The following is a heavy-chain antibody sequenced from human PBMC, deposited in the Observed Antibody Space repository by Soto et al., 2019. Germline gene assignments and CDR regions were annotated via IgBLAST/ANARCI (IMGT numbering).Heavy chain of an antibody. J-gene: IGHJ6*02. D-gene: IGHD3-3*01. V-gene: IGHV3-33*01. CDR3: ARERRTTIFLVVIGSEWYGMDV. CDR1: GFTFSSYG. CDR2: IWYDGSNK. Sequence: GGSLRLSCAASGFTFSSYGMHWVRQAPGKGLEWVAVIWYDGSNKYYADSVKGRFTISRDNSKNTLYLQMNSLRAEDTAVYYCARERRTTIFLVVIGSEWYGMDVWGQGSKVTVSS.